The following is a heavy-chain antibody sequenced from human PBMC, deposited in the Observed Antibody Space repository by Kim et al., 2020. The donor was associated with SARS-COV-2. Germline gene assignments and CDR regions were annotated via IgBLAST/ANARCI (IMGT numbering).Heavy chain of an antibody. CDR3: ARHGAYDILTGPGSTDDNGLGLAKWEVDI. J-gene: IGHJ3*02. Sequence: GSLKISCKGSGYSFTSYWIGWVRQMPGKGLEWMGIIYPGDSDTRYSPSFQGQVTISADKSISTAYLQWSSLKASDTAMYYCARHGAYDILTGPGSTDDNGLGLAKWEVDIWGQGTMVTVSS. CDR1: GYSFTSYW. V-gene: IGHV5-51*01. CDR2: IYPGDSDT. D-gene: IGHD3-9*01.